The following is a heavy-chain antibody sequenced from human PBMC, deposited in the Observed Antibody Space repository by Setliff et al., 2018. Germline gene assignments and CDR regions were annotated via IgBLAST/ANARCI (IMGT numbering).Heavy chain of an antibody. J-gene: IGHJ5*02. D-gene: IGHD3-9*01. CDR2: IIPMFGTP. CDR3: ARSPAVLGIDYLDP. CDR1: GDSFNNYA. Sequence: SVKVSCKASGDSFNNYAISWVRQAPGQGLEWMGGIIPMFGTPAYAQKFQDRVTITTDESTSTAYMELDSLRSEDTAVYYCARSPAVLGIDYLDPWGQGTRVTVSS. V-gene: IGHV1-69*05.